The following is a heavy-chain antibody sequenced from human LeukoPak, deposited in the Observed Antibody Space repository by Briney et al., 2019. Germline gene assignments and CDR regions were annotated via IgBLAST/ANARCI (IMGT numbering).Heavy chain of an antibody. CDR2: IYYSGST. CDR3: APMGVPAATLLGIYNWLDP. J-gene: IGHJ5*02. Sequence: SETLSLTCTVSGGSISSSSYYWGWIRQPPGKGLEWIGSIYYSGSTYYNPSLKSRVTISVDTSKNQFSLKLCSVTAADTAVYYCAPMGVPAATLLGIYNWLDPWGQGTLVTVSS. V-gene: IGHV4-39*01. CDR1: GGSISSSSYY. D-gene: IGHD2-2*01.